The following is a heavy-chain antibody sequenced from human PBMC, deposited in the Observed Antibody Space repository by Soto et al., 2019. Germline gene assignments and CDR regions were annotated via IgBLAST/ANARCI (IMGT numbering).Heavy chain of an antibody. V-gene: IGHV4-30-2*01. CDR2: IYHSGST. D-gene: IGHD6-13*01. CDR1: GGSISSGGYS. J-gene: IGHJ6*02. Sequence: SETLSLTCAVSGGSISSGGYSWSWIRQPPGKGLEWIGYIYHSGSTYYNPSLKSRATISVDRSKNQFSLKLSSVTAADTAVYYCARASSSRFYYGMDVWGQGTTVTV. CDR3: ARASSSRFYYGMDV.